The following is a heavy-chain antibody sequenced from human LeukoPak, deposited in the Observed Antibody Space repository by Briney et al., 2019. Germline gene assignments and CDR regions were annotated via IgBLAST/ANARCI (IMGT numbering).Heavy chain of an antibody. CDR2: INPSGGST. CDR3: ARETLRLAARLRSHDCGY. CDR1: GYTFTSYY. Sequence: ASVKVSCKASGYTFTSYYMHWVRQAPGQGLEWMGIINPSGGSTSYAQKFQGRVTMTRDTSTSTVYMELSSLRSEDTAVYYCARETLRLAARLRSHDCGYWGQGTLVTVSS. D-gene: IGHD6-6*01. J-gene: IGHJ4*02. V-gene: IGHV1-46*01.